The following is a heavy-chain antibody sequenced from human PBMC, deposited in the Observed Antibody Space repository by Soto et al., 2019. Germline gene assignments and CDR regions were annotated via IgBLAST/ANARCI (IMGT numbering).Heavy chain of an antibody. CDR3: ARGEDYYDSSGYTDFDY. CDR2: ISAYNGNT. Sequence: QVQLVQSGAEVKKPGASVKVSCKASGYTFTSYGISWVRQAPGQGLEWMGWISAYNGNTNYAQKLQDRVTMTTDTSTSTAYMELRSLRSDDTAVYYRARGEDYYDSSGYTDFDYWGQGTLVTVSS. V-gene: IGHV1-18*01. J-gene: IGHJ4*02. CDR1: GYTFTSYG. D-gene: IGHD3-22*01.